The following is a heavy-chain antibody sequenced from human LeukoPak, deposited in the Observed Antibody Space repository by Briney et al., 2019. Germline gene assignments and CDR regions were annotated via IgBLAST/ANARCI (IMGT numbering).Heavy chain of an antibody. V-gene: IGHV1-18*01. Sequence: RASVKVSCKASGYTFTSFGISWVRQAPGQGLEWMGWISAYNGNTNYAQKLQGRVTMTTDTSTGTAYMELRSLRSDDTAVYYCARDSYVAMIVVVITTENGYGMDVWGQGTTVTVSS. CDR1: GYTFTSFG. CDR2: ISAYNGNT. CDR3: ARDSYVAMIVVVITTENGYGMDV. J-gene: IGHJ6*02. D-gene: IGHD3-22*01.